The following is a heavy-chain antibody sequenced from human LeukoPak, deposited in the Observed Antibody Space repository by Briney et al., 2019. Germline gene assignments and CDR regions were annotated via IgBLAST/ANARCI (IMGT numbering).Heavy chain of an antibody. CDR3: ARVSDSGSQSYFDY. CDR2: FIPIVRKT. D-gene: IGHD1-26*01. J-gene: IGHJ4*02. Sequence: SVTVSCKPSGGTFSSYAISWVRQAPGQGLEWMGGFIPIVRKTNYAQKFQGRVTITTDESTSTAYMELSSLRSEDTAVYYCARVSDSGSQSYFDYWGQGTLVTVSS. V-gene: IGHV1-69*05. CDR1: GGTFSSYA.